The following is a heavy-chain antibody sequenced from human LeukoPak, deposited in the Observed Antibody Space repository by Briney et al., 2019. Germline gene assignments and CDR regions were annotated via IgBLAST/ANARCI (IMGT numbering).Heavy chain of an antibody. D-gene: IGHD2-2*01. CDR2: IIPILGIA. V-gene: IGHV1-69*04. CDR3: ARDSGAAAMGFYYYGMDV. J-gene: IGHJ6*02. CDR1: GGTFSSYA. Sequence: SVKVSCKASGGTFSSYAISWVRQAPGQGLEWMGRIIPILGIANYAQKFQGRVTITADKSTSTAYMDLSSLRSEDTAVYYCARDSGAAAMGFYYYGMDVWGQGTTVTVSS.